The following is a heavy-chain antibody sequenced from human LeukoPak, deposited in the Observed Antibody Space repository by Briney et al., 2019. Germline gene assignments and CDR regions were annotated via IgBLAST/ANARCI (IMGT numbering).Heavy chain of an antibody. CDR2: IYTSGST. CDR3: AREKGGYSGYDPEYYFDY. V-gene: IGHV4-4*07. Sequence: PSETLSLTCTVSGGSISSYYWSWIRQPAGKGLEWIGRIYTSGSTNYNPSLKSRVTMSVDTSKNQFSLKLSSVTAADTAVYYCAREKGGYSGYDPEYYFDYWGQGTLVTVSS. J-gene: IGHJ4*02. D-gene: IGHD5-12*01. CDR1: GGSISSYY.